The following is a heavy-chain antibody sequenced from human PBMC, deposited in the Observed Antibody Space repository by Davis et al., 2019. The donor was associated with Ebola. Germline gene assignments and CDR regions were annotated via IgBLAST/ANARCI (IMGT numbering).Heavy chain of an antibody. CDR1: GGSISSGGYY. D-gene: IGHD3-3*01. Sequence: PSETLSLTCTVSGGSISSGGYYWSWIRQHPGKGLEWIGYIYYSGSTNYNPSLKSRVTISVDTSKNQFSLKLSSVTAADTAVYYCARSGRSGYYTEYYFDYWGQGTLVTVSS. J-gene: IGHJ4*02. V-gene: IGHV4-61*08. CDR3: ARSGRSGYYTEYYFDY. CDR2: IYYSGST.